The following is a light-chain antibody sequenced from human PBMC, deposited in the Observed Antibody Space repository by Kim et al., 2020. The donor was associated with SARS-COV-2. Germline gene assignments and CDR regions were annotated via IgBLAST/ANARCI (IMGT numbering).Light chain of an antibody. CDR3: QAWDSSTVV. J-gene: IGLJ2*01. CDR1: KLGDKY. CDR2: QDS. V-gene: IGLV3-1*01. Sequence: SYELTQPPSVSVSPGQTASITCSGDKLGDKYACWYQQKPGQSPVLVIYQDSKRPSGIPERFSGSNSGNTGTLTISGTQAMDEADYYCQAWDSSTVVFGGGTQLTVL.